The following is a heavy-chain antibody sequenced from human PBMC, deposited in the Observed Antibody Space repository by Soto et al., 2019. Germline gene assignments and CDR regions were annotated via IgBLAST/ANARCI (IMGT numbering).Heavy chain of an antibody. CDR2: IYHSGVT. Sequence: SETLSLTCTVSGGSISSNGYYWGWIRQPPGKGLEWIGNIYHSGVTYYNPSLKSRVTISVDTSRNQFSLKLNSMTAADTAVYYCARLFDYWGQGKLVTAPQ. CDR1: GGSISSNGYY. CDR3: ARLFDY. V-gene: IGHV4-39*01. J-gene: IGHJ4*02.